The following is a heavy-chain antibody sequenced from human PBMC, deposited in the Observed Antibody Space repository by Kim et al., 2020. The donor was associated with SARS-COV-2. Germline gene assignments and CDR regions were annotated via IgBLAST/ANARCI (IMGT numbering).Heavy chain of an antibody. Sequence: GGSLRLSCAASGFAFSSYGMHWVRQAPGKGLEWVSGIGDSGIRTNYADCVKGRFTISRDNSKNTLYLEMNSLRAEDTAVYYCAKRRMKKSSGCDYWGQGT. D-gene: IGHD6-19*01. CDR2: IGDSGIRT. CDR1: GFAFSSYG. V-gene: IGHV3-23*01. J-gene: IGHJ4*02. CDR3: AKRRMKKSSGCDY.